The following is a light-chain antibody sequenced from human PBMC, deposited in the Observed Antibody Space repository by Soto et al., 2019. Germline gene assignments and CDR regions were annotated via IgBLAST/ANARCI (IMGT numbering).Light chain of an antibody. J-gene: IGLJ2*01. CDR3: SSHTTGNTLVL. CDR2: EVS. V-gene: IGLV2-14*01. Sequence: QSALTQPASVSGSPEQSITISCTGTSSDIGGYNYVSWYQQHTGRAPKLIIYEVSNRPSGVSHRFSGSKSVNTATLAISGLQPEDEADYYCSSHTTGNTLVLFGGGTKLTVL. CDR1: SSDIGGYNY.